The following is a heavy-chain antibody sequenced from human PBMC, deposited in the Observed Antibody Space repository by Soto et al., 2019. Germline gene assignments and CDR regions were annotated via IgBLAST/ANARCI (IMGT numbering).Heavy chain of an antibody. J-gene: IGHJ3*02. CDR3: AKAYASATGHALDM. D-gene: IGHD3-16*01. CDR1: GLTFSSYA. V-gene: IGHV3-23*01. Sequence: EVQLLESGGGWVQPGGSLRLSCEVSGLTFSSYAMNWVRQAPGKGLEWVSAIKTGGGTTYYAESVKGRFTISRDNSKNTLYLQMNDLRADDTALYYCAKAYASATGHALDMWVHGTMVTVSS. CDR2: IKTGGGTT.